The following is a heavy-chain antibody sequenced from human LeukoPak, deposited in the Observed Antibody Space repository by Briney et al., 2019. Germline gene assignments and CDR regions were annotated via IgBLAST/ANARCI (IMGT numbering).Heavy chain of an antibody. J-gene: IGHJ4*02. CDR3: AGNYYDSSGPFS. CDR1: GGSIRIYY. V-gene: IGHV4-59*01. D-gene: IGHD3-22*01. Sequence: SETLSLTCTVSGGSIRIYYWSWIRQPPGKGLEFIGYICYSGSTKYNPSLKSRVTISVDTSKNQFSLKLSSVTAADTAVYYCAGNYYDSSGPFSWSQGTLVTVSS. CDR2: ICYSGST.